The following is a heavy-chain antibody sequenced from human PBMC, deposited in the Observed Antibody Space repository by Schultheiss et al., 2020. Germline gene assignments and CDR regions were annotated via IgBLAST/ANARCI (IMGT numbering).Heavy chain of an antibody. Sequence: SETLSLTCTVSGGSISSGGYYWSWIRQHPGKGLEWIGYIYYSGSTYYNPSLKSRVTISVDTSKNQFSLKLSSVTAADTAVYYCARHDYDYYYGMDVWGQGTTVTVSS. CDR3: ARHDYDYYYGMDV. CDR1: GGSISSGGYY. V-gene: IGHV4-31*03. J-gene: IGHJ6*02. CDR2: IYYSGST.